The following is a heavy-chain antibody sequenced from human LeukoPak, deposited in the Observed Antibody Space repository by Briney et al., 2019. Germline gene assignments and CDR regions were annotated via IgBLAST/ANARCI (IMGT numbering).Heavy chain of an antibody. D-gene: IGHD1-1*01. CDR3: ARDGHPYNWNDFDY. V-gene: IGHV1-2*02. CDR1: GGTFSSYA. CDR2: VNPNTGGT. Sequence: GASVKVSCKASGGTFSSYAISWVRQAPGQGLEWMGWVNPNTGGTYYAQRFQGRVTMTRDTSISTAYMELRSLKSDDTAVYYCARDGHPYNWNDFDYWGQGTLVTVSS. J-gene: IGHJ4*01.